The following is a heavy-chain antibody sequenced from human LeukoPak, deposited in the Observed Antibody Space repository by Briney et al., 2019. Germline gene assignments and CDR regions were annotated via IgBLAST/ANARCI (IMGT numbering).Heavy chain of an antibody. Sequence: GGSLRLSCVASGFTFSSYEMNWVRQAPGKGLEWVSYLSSSGNTMYYADSVKSRFTISRDNAKNSLYLQMNSLRAEDTAVYYCARDTVTQHYYYGMDVWGQGTTVTVSS. D-gene: IGHD4-11*01. CDR1: GFTFSSYE. J-gene: IGHJ6*02. V-gene: IGHV3-48*03. CDR2: LSSSGNTM. CDR3: ARDTVTQHYYYGMDV.